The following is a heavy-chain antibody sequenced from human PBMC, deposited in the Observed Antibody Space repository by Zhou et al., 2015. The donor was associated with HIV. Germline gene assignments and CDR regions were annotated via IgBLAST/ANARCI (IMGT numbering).Heavy chain of an antibody. J-gene: IGHJ6*02. CDR1: GGTFTSYV. Sequence: QVQLVQSGAEVKKPGSSVMVSCKVSGGTFTSYVISWVRQAPGQGLEWMGGIIPMFGTADYVNYVHKFQGRVTITADKSTSTAYMELSSLRSEDTAVYYCVKTTLSSSRVYYYYGMDVWGQGTTVTVSS. CDR2: IIPMFGTADYV. V-gene: IGHV1-69*06. CDR3: VKTTLSSSRVYYYYGMDV. D-gene: IGHD6-13*01.